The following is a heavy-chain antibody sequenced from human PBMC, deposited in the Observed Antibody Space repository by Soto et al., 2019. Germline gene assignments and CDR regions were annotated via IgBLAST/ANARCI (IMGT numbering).Heavy chain of an antibody. CDR1: GFTFTRYA. CDR2: ISHDGSNK. J-gene: IGHJ6*02. Sequence: PGGSLRLSCAASGFTFTRYAMHWVRQAPGKGLEWAAVISHDGSNKYYADSVMGRFTISRDNSKNTLFLQMNSLRAEDTAVYYCARTYYYDSSDYYGPRDYYYGMDVWGQGTTVTVSS. CDR3: ARTYYYDSSDYYGPRDYYYGMDV. V-gene: IGHV3-30-3*01. D-gene: IGHD3-22*01.